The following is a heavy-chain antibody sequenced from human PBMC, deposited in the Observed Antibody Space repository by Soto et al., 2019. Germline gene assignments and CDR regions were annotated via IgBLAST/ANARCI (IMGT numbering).Heavy chain of an antibody. V-gene: IGHV4-59*08. Sequence: SETLSLTCTVSVGSISNYYWSWIRQAPGKEQEWIAYVYYSGSVMYNPSLKNRVTMSVDTAKNQVVLKLNSVTAADTAFYYCAEMKSERWFGAWGQGTLVTVSS. CDR3: AEMKSERWFGA. CDR2: VYYSGSV. CDR1: VGSISNYY. J-gene: IGHJ5*02.